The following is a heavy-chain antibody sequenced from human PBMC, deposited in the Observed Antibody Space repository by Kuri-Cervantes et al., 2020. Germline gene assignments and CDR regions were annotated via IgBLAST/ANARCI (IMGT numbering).Heavy chain of an antibody. CDR3: ASEIYYDSSGYLLNY. CDR2: ISAYNGNT. CDR1: GYTFTSYG. V-gene: IGHV1-18*01. Sequence: ASVKVSCKASGYTFTSYGISWVRQAPGQGLEWMGWISAYNGNTNYAQKLQGRVTMTTDTSTSTAYMELRSLRSEDTAVYYCASEIYYDSSGYLLNYWGQGTPVTVSS. D-gene: IGHD3-22*01. J-gene: IGHJ4*02.